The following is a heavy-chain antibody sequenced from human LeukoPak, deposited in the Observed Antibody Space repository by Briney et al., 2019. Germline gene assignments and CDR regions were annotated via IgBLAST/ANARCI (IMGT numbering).Heavy chain of an antibody. CDR3: ARDVYYYDSGGFYS. V-gene: IGHV3-30*01. CDR1: GFTFSTYA. Sequence: PGRSLRLSCAASGFTFSTYAMHWVRQAPGKGLEWVALISDGGSNKYYADSVKGRFTISRDNSKTTLYLQMNSLGAEDTAVYYCARDVYYYDSGGFYSWGPGTLVTVSS. D-gene: IGHD3-22*01. J-gene: IGHJ5*01. CDR2: ISDGGSNK.